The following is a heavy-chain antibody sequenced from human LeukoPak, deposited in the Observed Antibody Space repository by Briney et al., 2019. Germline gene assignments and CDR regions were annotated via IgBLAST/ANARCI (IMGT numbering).Heavy chain of an antibody. CDR2: INHSGST. CDR1: GGSFSGYY. Sequence: PSETLSLTCAVYGGSFSGYYWSWIRQPPRKGREWIGEINHSGSTNYNPPLKSRVTISVDTSKNQFSLKLSSVTAADTAVYYCARWEGGSYYDFDYWGQGTLVTVSS. J-gene: IGHJ4*02. CDR3: ARWEGGSYYDFDY. V-gene: IGHV4-34*01. D-gene: IGHD1-26*01.